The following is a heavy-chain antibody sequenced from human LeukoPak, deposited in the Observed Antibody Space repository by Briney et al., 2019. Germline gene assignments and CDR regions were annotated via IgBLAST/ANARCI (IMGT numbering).Heavy chain of an antibody. CDR2: IYYSGST. Sequence: SETLSLTCSLSGGSIISYYWSWIRQPPGKGLEWIGYIYYSGSTDYNPSLRSRGTISVDTSKDQFSLKLSSVTAADTAVYYCAFPDGYDAFDIWGQGTMVTVSS. J-gene: IGHJ3*02. CDR3: AFPDGYDAFDI. CDR1: GGSIISYY. D-gene: IGHD5-18*01. V-gene: IGHV4-59*08.